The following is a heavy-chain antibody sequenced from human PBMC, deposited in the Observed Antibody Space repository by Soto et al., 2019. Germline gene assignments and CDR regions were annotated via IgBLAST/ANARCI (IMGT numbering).Heavy chain of an antibody. D-gene: IGHD3-3*01. CDR2: MNPNSGNT. V-gene: IGHV1-8*01. CDR3: AKRWGWSGNAFDI. Sequence: QVQLVQSGAEVKKPGASVEVSCKASGYTFTSYDINWVRQATGQGLEWMGWMNPNSGNTGYAQKFQGRVTMTRNTSISTGYMELSSLSSEDTAVYYCAKRWGWSGNAFDIWGQGTMVTVSS. CDR1: GYTFTSYD. J-gene: IGHJ3*02.